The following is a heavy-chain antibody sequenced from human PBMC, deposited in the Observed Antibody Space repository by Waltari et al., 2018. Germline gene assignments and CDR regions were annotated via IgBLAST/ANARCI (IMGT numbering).Heavy chain of an antibody. V-gene: IGHV1-2*06. CDR1: GYTFTGHY. J-gene: IGHJ4*02. CDR3: ARAPSGSYYGLNY. Sequence: QVQLVQSGAEVKKPGASVTVSCKASGYTFTGHYMPWGRRAPGQGLEWMGRINPNSGGTNYAQKFQGRVTMTRDTSISTAYMELSRLRSDDTAVYYCARAPSGSYYGLNYWGQGTLVTVSS. D-gene: IGHD1-26*01. CDR2: INPNSGGT.